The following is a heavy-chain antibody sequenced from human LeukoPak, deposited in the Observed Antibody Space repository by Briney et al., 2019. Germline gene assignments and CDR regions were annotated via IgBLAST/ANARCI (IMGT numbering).Heavy chain of an antibody. J-gene: IGHJ4*02. CDR2: IWNDASAK. CDR3: ARGLKLVGATHYFDY. Sequence: GGSLRLSCEASGFIFSSYGMHWVRQAPGKGLEWVAVIWNDASAKYYADSVKGRFTVSRDNSKNMLYLQMSSLRAEDTAVYYCARGLKLVGATHYFDYWGQGNLVTVSS. CDR1: GFIFSSYG. V-gene: IGHV3-33*01. D-gene: IGHD1-26*01.